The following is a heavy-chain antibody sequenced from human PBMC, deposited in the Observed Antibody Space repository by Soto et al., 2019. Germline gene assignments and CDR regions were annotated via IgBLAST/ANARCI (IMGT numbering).Heavy chain of an antibody. V-gene: IGHV4-4*07. CDR2: IYTSGST. CDR3: ARDSWGSHLYYYYGMDV. CDR1: GGSISSYY. D-gene: IGHD7-27*01. J-gene: IGHJ6*02. Sequence: SETLSLTCTVSGGSISSYYWSWIRQPAGKGLEWIGRIYTSGSTNYNPSLKSRVTMSVDTSKNQFSLKLSSVTAADTAVYYCARDSWGSHLYYYYGMDVWGQGTTVTVYS.